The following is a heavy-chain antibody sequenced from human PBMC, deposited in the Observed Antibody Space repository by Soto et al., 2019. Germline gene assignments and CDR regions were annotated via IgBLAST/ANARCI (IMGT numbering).Heavy chain of an antibody. J-gene: IGHJ5*02. Sequence: KASETLSLTCTVSGGSISSGDYYWSWIRQPPGKGLEWIGYIYYSGSTYYNPSLKSRVTISVDTSKNQFSLKLSSVTAADTAVYYCARARDYCSGGSCDTGWFDPWGQGTLVTVSS. D-gene: IGHD2-15*01. V-gene: IGHV4-30-4*01. CDR1: GGSISSGDYY. CDR2: IYYSGST. CDR3: ARARDYCSGGSCDTGWFDP.